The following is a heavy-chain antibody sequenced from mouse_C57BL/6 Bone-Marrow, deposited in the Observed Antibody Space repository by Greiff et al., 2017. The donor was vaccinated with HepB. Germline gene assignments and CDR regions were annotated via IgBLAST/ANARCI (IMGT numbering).Heavy chain of an antibody. Sequence: EVMLVESGGGLVKPGGSLKLSCAASGFTFSSYAMSWVRQTPEKRLEWVATISDGGSYTYYPDNVKGRFTISRDNAKNNLYLQMSHLKSEDTAMYYCAREGDYDYDVGWFAYWGQGTRVTVSA. CDR3: AREGDYDYDVGWFAY. V-gene: IGHV5-4*01. CDR1: GFTFSSYA. CDR2: ISDGGSYT. D-gene: IGHD2-4*01. J-gene: IGHJ3*01.